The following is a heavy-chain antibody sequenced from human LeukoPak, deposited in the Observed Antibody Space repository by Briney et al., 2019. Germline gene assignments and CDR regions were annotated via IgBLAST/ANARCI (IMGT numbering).Heavy chain of an antibody. CDR3: AKVSLGAVAIDY. CDR2: ISGSGGRT. V-gene: IGHV3-23*01. CDR1: GFTFSSYA. J-gene: IGHJ4*02. Sequence: GWSLRLSYAASGFTFSSYAMSWVSQAPANGLEWVSGISGSGGRTYDAAFVKGRLTISRDNSKNALYLQMNSLSAEDTAVYYWAKVSLGAVAIDYWGQGTLVTVSS. D-gene: IGHD6-19*01.